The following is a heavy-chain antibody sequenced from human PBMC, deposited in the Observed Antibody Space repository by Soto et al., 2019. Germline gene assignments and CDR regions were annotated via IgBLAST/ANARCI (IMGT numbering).Heavy chain of an antibody. Sequence: QVQLVQSGAEVKKPGASVKVSCKASGYTFTSYGISWVRQAPGQGLEWMGWISAYNGNTNYAQKLQGRVTMTTYTSTSTAYMELRSLRSDDTAVYYCAREKGYCSGGSCSPTPYYGMDVWGQGTTVTVSS. CDR3: AREKGYCSGGSCSPTPYYGMDV. D-gene: IGHD2-15*01. CDR2: ISAYNGNT. J-gene: IGHJ6*02. V-gene: IGHV1-18*01. CDR1: GYTFTSYG.